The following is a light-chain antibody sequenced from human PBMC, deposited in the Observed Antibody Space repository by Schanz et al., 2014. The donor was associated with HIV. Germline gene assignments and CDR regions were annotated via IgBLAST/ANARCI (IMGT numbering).Light chain of an antibody. J-gene: IGLJ3*02. Sequence: QSALTQPPSASGSPGQSVTISCTGTSSDIGGYVSWYQHHPGKAPKLLISEMHRRPSGVPDRFSGSKSGNTASLTVSGLQAEDEADYYCSSYAGTNNLWLFGGGTKLTVL. CDR2: EMH. CDR3: SSYAGTNNLWL. V-gene: IGLV2-8*01. CDR1: SSDIGGY.